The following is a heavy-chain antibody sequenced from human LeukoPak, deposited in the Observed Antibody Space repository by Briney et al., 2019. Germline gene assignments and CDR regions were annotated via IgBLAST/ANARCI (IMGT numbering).Heavy chain of an antibody. Sequence: GGSLRLSCAASGFTFSSYSINWVRQAPGKGLEWVSYISSNSGSIYYSDSVKGRFTISRDNVKSSLYLHMNSLRAEDTAVYYCARGKGLPVRPPNEGFLDYWGRGTLVTVSS. CDR1: GFTFSSYS. CDR2: ISSNSGSI. V-gene: IGHV3-48*01. J-gene: IGHJ4*02. D-gene: IGHD6-6*01. CDR3: ARGKGLPVRPPNEGFLDY.